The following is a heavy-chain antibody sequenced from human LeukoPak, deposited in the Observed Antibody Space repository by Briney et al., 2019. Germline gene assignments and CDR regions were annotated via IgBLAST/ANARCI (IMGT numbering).Heavy chain of an antibody. Sequence: AGSLTLSCAASGFSFSRYSWNWVRQAPGKGLEWFSSIDYSSKYIYTAYSLRGRFTTATDNAKNSLDLQMSSLKAEDTAVYYCVKDTQTFCYSSGSYFSGFDSWGQGTLVTVST. D-gene: IGHD3-10*01. V-gene: IGHV3-21*01. CDR2: IDYSSKYI. CDR3: VKDTQTFCYSSGSYFSGFDS. J-gene: IGHJ4*02. CDR1: GFSFSRYS.